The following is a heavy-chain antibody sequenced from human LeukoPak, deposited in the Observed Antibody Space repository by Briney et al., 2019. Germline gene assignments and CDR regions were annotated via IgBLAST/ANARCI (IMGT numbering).Heavy chain of an antibody. D-gene: IGHD3-16*01. V-gene: IGHV3-53*01. Sequence: GGSLRLSCAASGFTVGSNYMSWVRQAPGKGLEWVSVIYSGGSTSYADSVKGRLTISRDNSKNTLYLQMNSLRAEDTAVYYCARGGGGAWDYFFDYWGQGTLVTVSS. CDR3: ARGGGGAWDYFFDY. CDR1: GFTVGSNY. CDR2: IYSGGST. J-gene: IGHJ4*02.